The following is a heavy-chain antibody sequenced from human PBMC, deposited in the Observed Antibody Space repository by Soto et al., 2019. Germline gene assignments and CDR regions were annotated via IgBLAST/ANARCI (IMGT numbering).Heavy chain of an antibody. V-gene: IGHV3-21*01. J-gene: IGHJ4*02. Sequence: EVQLVESGGGLVKPGGSLRLSCAVSGFTFSSYSMNWVRQAPGKGLEWVSSIGPSSIYIYHADSVKDRFTISRDNAKNSLYLQMNSLRAEDTAVYYCAREKTSMGSDYWGQGTLVTVSS. CDR1: GFTFSSYS. CDR3: AREKTSMGSDY. CDR2: IGPSSIYI.